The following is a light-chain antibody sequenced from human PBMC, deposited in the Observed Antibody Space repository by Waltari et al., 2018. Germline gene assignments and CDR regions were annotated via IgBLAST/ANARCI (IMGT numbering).Light chain of an antibody. CDR3: LQYSSSPYS. J-gene: IGKJ2*03. CDR1: QSISIW. V-gene: IGKV1-12*01. Sequence: DIQMTQSPSSLSASVGDTVTITCRASQSISIWLDWYQQKPGKAPKLLIYKASSLQSGVPSRFSGSGSGTEFTLTISSLQPEDFATYYCLQYSSSPYSFGQVTKVEIK. CDR2: KAS.